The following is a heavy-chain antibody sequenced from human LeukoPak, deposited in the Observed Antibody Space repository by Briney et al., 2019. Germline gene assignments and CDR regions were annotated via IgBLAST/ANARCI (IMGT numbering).Heavy chain of an antibody. V-gene: IGHV4-30-4*08. CDR2: IYYSGST. CDR1: GGSISSGDYY. J-gene: IGHJ6*02. CDR3: ARVLGTYSSSWYYYYGMDV. Sequence: SQTLSLTCTVSGGSISSGDYYWSWIRQPPGKGLEWIGYIYYSGSTYYNPSLKSRVTISVDTSKNQFSLKLSSVTAADTAVYYCARVLGTYSSSWYYYYGMDVWGQGTTVTVSS. D-gene: IGHD6-13*01.